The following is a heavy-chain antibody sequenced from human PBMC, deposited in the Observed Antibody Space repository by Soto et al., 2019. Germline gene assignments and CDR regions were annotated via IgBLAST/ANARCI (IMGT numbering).Heavy chain of an antibody. CDR3: ARGIGITIFGVVTPPAYMDV. Sequence: GASVKVSCKASGGTFNSYAISWVRQAPGQGLEWMGGIIPIFGTANYAQKFQGRVTITADESTSTAYMELSSLRSEDTAVYYCARGIGITIFGVVTPPAYMDVWGQGTTVTVSS. J-gene: IGHJ6*02. CDR1: GGTFNSYA. CDR2: IIPIFGTA. D-gene: IGHD3-3*01. V-gene: IGHV1-69*13.